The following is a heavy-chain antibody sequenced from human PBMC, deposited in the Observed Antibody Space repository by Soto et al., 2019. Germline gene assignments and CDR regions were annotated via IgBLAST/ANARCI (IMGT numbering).Heavy chain of an antibody. CDR3: ARLSYSSSWRYYYYYYGMDV. Sequence: PGESLKISCKGSGYSFTSYWIGWVRQMPGKGLEWMGIIYPGDSDTRYSPSLQGQVTISADKSISTAYLQWSSLKASDTAMYYCARLSYSSSWRYYYYYYGMDVWGQGTTVTVSS. V-gene: IGHV5-51*01. J-gene: IGHJ6*02. CDR2: IYPGDSDT. CDR1: GYSFTSYW. D-gene: IGHD6-13*01.